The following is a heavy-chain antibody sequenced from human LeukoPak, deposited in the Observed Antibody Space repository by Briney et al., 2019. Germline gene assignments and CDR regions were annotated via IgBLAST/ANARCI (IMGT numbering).Heavy chain of an antibody. CDR3: ARGQATVKTAYWFDP. D-gene: IGHD4-11*01. V-gene: IGHV1-2*02. CDR1: GYTFTGYY. CDR2: INPNSGGT. Sequence: ASXXVSCKASGYTFTGYYMHWVRQAPGQGLEWMGWINPNSGGTNYAQKFQGRVTMNRDTYISKDYMELSRLRSDDTAVYYCARGQATVKTAYWFDPWGQGTLVTVSS. J-gene: IGHJ5*02.